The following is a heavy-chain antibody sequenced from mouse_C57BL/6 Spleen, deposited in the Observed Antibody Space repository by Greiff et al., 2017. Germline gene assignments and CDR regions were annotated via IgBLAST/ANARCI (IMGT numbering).Heavy chain of an antibody. J-gene: IGHJ2*01. D-gene: IGHD4-1*02. CDR1: GYAFSSSW. CDR2: IYPGDGDT. CDR3: ASPHPQLVYFDY. Sequence: VQLQQSGPELVKPGASVKISCKASGYAFSSSWMNWVKQRPGKGLEWIGRIYPGDGDTNYNGKFKGKATLTADKSSSTAYMQLSSLTSEDSAVYFCASPHPQLVYFDYWGQGTTLTVSS. V-gene: IGHV1-82*01.